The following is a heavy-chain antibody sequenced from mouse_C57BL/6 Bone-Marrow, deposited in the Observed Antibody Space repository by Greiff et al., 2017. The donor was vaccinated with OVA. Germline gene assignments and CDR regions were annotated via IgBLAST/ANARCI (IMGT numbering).Heavy chain of an antibody. V-gene: IGHV14-4*01. Sequence: VQLQQSGAELVRPGASVKLSCTASGFNIKDDYMHWVKQRPEQGLEWIGWIGPENGDTEYASKFQGKATITADTSSNTAYLQLCSLTSEDTAVYYCTTARIYDGYYRFAYWGQGTLVTVSA. J-gene: IGHJ3*01. CDR2: IGPENGDT. CDR3: TTARIYDGYYRFAY. CDR1: GFNIKDDY. D-gene: IGHD2-3*01.